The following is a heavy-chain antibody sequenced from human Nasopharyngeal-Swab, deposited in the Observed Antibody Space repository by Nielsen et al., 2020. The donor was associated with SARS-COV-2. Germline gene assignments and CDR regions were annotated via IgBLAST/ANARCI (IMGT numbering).Heavy chain of an antibody. D-gene: IGHD2-8*02. J-gene: IGHJ5*02. V-gene: IGHV3-11*01. Sequence: WIRQPPGKGLEWVSYISSSGSTIYYADSVKGRFTISRDNAKNSLYLQMNSLRAEDTAVYYCARALVGFDPWGQGTLVTVSS. CDR2: ISSSGSTI. CDR3: ARALVGFDP.